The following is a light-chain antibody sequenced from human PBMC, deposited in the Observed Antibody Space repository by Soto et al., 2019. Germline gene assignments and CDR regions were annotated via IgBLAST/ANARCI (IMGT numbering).Light chain of an antibody. V-gene: IGKV3-15*01. CDR3: QQYNNWPFT. CDR2: GAS. Sequence: EIVMTQSPATLSVSPGERATLSCRASQSVSSNLAWYQQKPGQAPRLLIYGASTRATGIPARFSGSGSGTAFTLTISSLQSADLAVYYCQQYNNWPFTFGPGTKVDIK. J-gene: IGKJ3*01. CDR1: QSVSSN.